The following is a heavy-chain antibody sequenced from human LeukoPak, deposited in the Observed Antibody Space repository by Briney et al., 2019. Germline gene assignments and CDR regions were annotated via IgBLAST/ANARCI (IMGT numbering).Heavy chain of an antibody. CDR1: GASVSGSPYY. V-gene: IGHV4-61*01. CDR3: ARGVGSGSTDY. J-gene: IGHJ4*02. CDR2: ISYSGNT. D-gene: IGHD3-22*01. Sequence: SETLSLTCTVSGASVSGSPYYWTWIRQPPGKGLEWIGFISYSGNTNYNPSLKSRVTISLDTSKNQFSLRLISVTAADTAVYYCARGVGSGSTDYWGQGALVTVSS.